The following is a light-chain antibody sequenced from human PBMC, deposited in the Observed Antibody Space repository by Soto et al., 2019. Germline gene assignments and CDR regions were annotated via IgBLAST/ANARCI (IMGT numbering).Light chain of an antibody. CDR3: AAWDDSLNGYV. J-gene: IGLJ1*01. CDR2: VNI. CDR1: SSNIGAGYD. V-gene: IGLV1-40*01. Sequence: QSVLTQPPSVSGAPGQRVTISCTGDSSNIGAGYDVHWYQQLPGTAPKLLIYVNINRPSGVPDRFSASRSDSSASLAITGLQAEDEADYYCAAWDDSLNGYVFGTGTKLTVL.